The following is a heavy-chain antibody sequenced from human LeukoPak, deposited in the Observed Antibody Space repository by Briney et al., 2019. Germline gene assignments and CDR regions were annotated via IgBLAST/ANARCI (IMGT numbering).Heavy chain of an antibody. CDR3: AKDWELGS. D-gene: IGHD1-26*01. J-gene: IGHJ5*02. CDR1: GASISSYY. V-gene: IGHV4-59*01. Sequence: PSETLSLTCSVSGASISSYYWNLIRQPPGKGLEWIGNIYTSGSTNYNPSLKSRVTISLDTSKDQFSLKLTSVTAADTAFYYCAKDWELGSWGQGTLVTVSS. CDR2: IYTSGST.